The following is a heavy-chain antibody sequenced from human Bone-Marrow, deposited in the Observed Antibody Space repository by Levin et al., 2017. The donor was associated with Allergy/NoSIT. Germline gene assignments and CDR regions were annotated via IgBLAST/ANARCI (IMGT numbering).Heavy chain of an antibody. J-gene: IGHJ4*02. CDR2: IYHSGST. CDR3: AGRSPMIVDSDY. Sequence: SETLSLTCTVSGYSISSGYYWGWIRQPPGKGLEWIGSIYHSGSTYYNPSLKSRVTISVDTSKNQFSLKLSSVTAADTAVYYCAGRSPMIVDSDYWGQGTLVTVSS. V-gene: IGHV4-38-2*02. D-gene: IGHD3-22*01. CDR1: GYSISSGYY.